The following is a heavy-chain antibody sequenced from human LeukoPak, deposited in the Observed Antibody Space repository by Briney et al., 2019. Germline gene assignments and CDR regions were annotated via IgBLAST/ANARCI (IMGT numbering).Heavy chain of an antibody. J-gene: IGHJ4*02. CDR1: GGSISSSSYY. D-gene: IGHD6-13*01. CDR3: ARDLEAANTYYFDY. V-gene: IGHV3-66*01. Sequence: ETLSLTCTVSGGSISSSSYYWGWIRQPPGKGLEWVSIISSAGTTYYADSVKGRFTISRDNSKNTVYLQVNSLRDEDTAVYYCARDLEAANTYYFDYWGQGTMVTVSS. CDR2: ISSAGTT.